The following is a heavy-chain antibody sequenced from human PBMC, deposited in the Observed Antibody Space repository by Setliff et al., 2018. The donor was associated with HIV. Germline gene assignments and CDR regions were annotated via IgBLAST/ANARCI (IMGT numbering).Heavy chain of an antibody. D-gene: IGHD4-4*01. CDR1: GHSFHGYA. V-gene: IGHV1-69*13. Sequence: SVKVSCKASGHSFHGYAFSWVRQAPGQGLEWMGGIIPLFGSANYAQKFQGRVTITADESTSTVYMEVSGLRFEDTAVYFCAKDGPTVIEGSYMDVWGKGTTVTVSS. CDR2: IIPLFGSA. CDR3: AKDGPTVIEGSYMDV. J-gene: IGHJ6*03.